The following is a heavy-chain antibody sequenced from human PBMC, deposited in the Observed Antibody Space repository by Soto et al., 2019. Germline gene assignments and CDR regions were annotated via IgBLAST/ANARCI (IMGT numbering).Heavy chain of an antibody. J-gene: IGHJ4*02. CDR2: ISAYNGNT. D-gene: IGHD3-22*01. Sequence: ASLKVSCHASGYTCTSYGISWVLQAPGQGLEWMGWISAYNGNTNYAQKLQGRVTMTTDTSTGTAYMELRSLRSDDTAVYYCARDWARYYDNNCYYPYFDYWGQGTLVTVSS. CDR3: ARDWARYYDNNCYYPYFDY. V-gene: IGHV1-18*01. CDR1: GYTCTSYG.